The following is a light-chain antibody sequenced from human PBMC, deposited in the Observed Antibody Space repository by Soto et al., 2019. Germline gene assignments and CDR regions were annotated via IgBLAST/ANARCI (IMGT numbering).Light chain of an antibody. J-gene: IGKJ3*01. CDR3: QHYDNSPPRFT. V-gene: IGKV3-20*01. CDR1: QSVSTTY. Sequence: EIVLTQSPGTLSLSPGERATLSCRASQSVSTTYLAWYQQKPGQAPSLLIYGASSRATGVPDRFSGSGSGTDFTLTISRLEPEDFAVYYCQHYDNSPPRFTFGPGTRVDIK. CDR2: GAS.